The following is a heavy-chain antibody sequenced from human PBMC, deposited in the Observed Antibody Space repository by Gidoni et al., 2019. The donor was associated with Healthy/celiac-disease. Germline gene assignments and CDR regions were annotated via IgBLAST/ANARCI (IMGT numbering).Heavy chain of an antibody. J-gene: IGHJ4*02. CDR1: GGSFSGYY. V-gene: IGHV4-34*01. D-gene: IGHD3-22*01. CDR3: AREGYDSSGYPINFDY. CDR2: INHSGST. Sequence: QVQLQQWGAGLLKPSETLSLTCAVHGGSFSGYYWIWIRQPPGKGLEWIGEINHSGSTNYNPSLKSRVTISVDTSKNQFSLKLSSVTAADTAVYYCAREGYDSSGYPINFDYWGQGTLVTVSS.